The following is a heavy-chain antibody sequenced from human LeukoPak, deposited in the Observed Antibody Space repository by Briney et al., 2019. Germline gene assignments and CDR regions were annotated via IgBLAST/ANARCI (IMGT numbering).Heavy chain of an antibody. Sequence: GGSLRLSCAASGFTFSNAWMSWVRQAPGEGLEWVGRIKSKTDGGTTDYAAPVKGRFTISRDDSKNTLYLQMNSLKTEDTAVYYCTTDRPLGGDGNYYYGMDVWGQGTTVTVSS. CDR3: TTDRPLGGDGNYYYGMDV. CDR2: IKSKTDGGTT. CDR1: GFTFSNAW. J-gene: IGHJ6*02. V-gene: IGHV3-15*01.